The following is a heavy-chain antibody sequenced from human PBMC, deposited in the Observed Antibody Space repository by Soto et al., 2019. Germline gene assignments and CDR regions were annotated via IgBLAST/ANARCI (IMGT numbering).Heavy chain of an antibody. Sequence: ASVKVSCKTSGYTFTCYSIHWVRQAPGQGLEWMGWISPNSGGTNYAQKFQGRVAMTTDTSISTAYMELSRLKSDDTAVYYCARGRGSYSLDLWGQGTLVTVSS. CDR3: ARGRGSYSLDL. CDR1: GYTFTCYS. CDR2: ISPNSGGT. J-gene: IGHJ5*02. D-gene: IGHD1-26*01. V-gene: IGHV1-2*02.